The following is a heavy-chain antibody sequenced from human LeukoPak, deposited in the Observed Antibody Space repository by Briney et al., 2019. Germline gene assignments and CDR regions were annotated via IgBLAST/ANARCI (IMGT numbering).Heavy chain of an antibody. CDR2: INHSGST. CDR1: GGSFSGYY. D-gene: IGHD3-16*01. CDR3: WVASRGSDY. V-gene: IGHV4-34*01. Sequence: SETLSLTCAVYGGSFSGYYWSWIRQPPGKGLEWIGEINHSGSTNYNPSLKSRVTISVDTSKNQFSLKLSSVTAADTAVYYCWVASRGSDYWGQGTLVTVSS. J-gene: IGHJ4*02.